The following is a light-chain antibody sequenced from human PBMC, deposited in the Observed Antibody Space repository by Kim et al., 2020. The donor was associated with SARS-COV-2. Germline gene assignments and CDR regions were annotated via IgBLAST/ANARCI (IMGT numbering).Light chain of an antibody. J-gene: IGLJ2*01. CDR1: SGSIASNS. CDR3: QSFDSSNQV. CDR2: EDN. Sequence: GKTGTLSGTRSSGSIASNSVQWYQQRPGRAPTTVIYEDNQRPSGVPDRFSGSIDSSSNSASLTISGLKTEDEADYYCQSFDSSNQVFGGGTQLTVL. V-gene: IGLV6-57*03.